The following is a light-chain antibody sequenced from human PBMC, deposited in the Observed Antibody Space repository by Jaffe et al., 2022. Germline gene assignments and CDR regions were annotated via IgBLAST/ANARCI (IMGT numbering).Light chain of an antibody. CDR2: ENN. J-gene: IGLJ1*01. CDR3: GTWDSSLSGSV. V-gene: IGLV1-51*02. Sequence: QSVLTQPPSVSAAPGQKVTISCSGSNSNIGNNYVSWYQHLPGAAPKLLIYENNRRPSGTPARFSGSKSDTSATLAITGLQTGDEADYYCGTWDSSLSGSVLGTGTKVTVL. CDR1: NSNIGNNY.